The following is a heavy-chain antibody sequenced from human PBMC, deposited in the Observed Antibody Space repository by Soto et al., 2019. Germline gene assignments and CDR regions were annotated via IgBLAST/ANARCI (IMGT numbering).Heavy chain of an antibody. V-gene: IGHV1-46*03. CDR2: INPSGGST. D-gene: IGHD3-3*01. Sequence: ASVKVSCKASGYTFTSYYMHWVRQAPGQGLEWMGIINPSGGSTSYAQKFQGRVTMTRDTSTSTVYMELSSLRSEDTAVYYCARARFGVVXANWFDPWGQGTLVTVSS. J-gene: IGHJ5*02. CDR3: ARARFGVVXANWFDP. CDR1: GYTFTSYY.